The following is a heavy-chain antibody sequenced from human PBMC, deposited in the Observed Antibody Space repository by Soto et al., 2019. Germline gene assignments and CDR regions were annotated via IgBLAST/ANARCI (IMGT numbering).Heavy chain of an antibody. CDR2: ISGSGDRT. CDR1: RFTFSSYT. CDR3: AKANYDILTGDYYYFDY. D-gene: IGHD3-9*01. J-gene: IGHJ4*02. Sequence: EVQLLESGGGLVQPGGSLRLSCAASRFTFSSYTMTWVRQAPGRGLEWVSGISGSGDRTYYADSVKGRITISRDNPKNTLYLQRHSLRADDTAVYYCAKANYDILTGDYYYFDYWGQGTLVTVSS. V-gene: IGHV3-23*01.